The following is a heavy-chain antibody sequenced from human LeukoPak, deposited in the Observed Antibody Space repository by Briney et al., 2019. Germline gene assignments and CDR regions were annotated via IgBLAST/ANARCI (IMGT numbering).Heavy chain of an antibody. CDR3: ARGSGY. V-gene: IGHV1-8*03. CDR2: MNPNSGNT. Sequence: ASVKVSCKASGYTFISYDINWVRQAPGQGHEWMGWMNPNSGNTGYSQKFQGRVTITRNTSISTAYMELSSLSSEHTAVYSCARGSGYWGQGTLVTVSS. CDR1: GYTFISYD. J-gene: IGHJ4*02.